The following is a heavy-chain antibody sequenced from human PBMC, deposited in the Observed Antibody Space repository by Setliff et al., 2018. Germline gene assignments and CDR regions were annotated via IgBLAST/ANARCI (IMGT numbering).Heavy chain of an antibody. J-gene: IGHJ3*02. V-gene: IGHV3-30*07. D-gene: IGHD7-27*01. CDR3: ARDPTWGAFDI. CDR2: ISYDGINK. CDR1: GFTFARFA. Sequence: PGGSLRLSCAASGFTFARFAMHWVRQAPGKGLEWVAVISYDGINKYYADSVKGRFTISRDNSKNTLYLQMNSLRVEDTAVYYCARDPTWGAFDIWGHGTMVTVSS.